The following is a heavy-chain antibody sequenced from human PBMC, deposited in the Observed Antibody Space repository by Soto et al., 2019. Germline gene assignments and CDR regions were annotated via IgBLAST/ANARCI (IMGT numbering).Heavy chain of an antibody. D-gene: IGHD3-22*01. V-gene: IGHV3-48*02. CDR1: GFTFITFS. Sequence: GGSLRLSCVASGFTFITFSMNWVRQAPGKGLEWISYISTYSTTIYYADSVKGRFTMSRDNAKNSLYLQMNSLRDEDTAVYYCASFPTYYYDSSGSTPFDYWGQGTLVTVSS. J-gene: IGHJ4*02. CDR2: ISTYSTTI. CDR3: ASFPTYYYDSSGSTPFDY.